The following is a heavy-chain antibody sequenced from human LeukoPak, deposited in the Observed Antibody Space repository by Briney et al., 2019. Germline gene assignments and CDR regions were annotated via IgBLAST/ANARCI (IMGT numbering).Heavy chain of an antibody. V-gene: IGHV3-7*01. CDR3: ARATVLMVYAILVDAFDI. Sequence: GGSLRLSCAASGFTFSSYWMSWVRQAPGKGLEWVANIKQDGSEKYYVDSVKGRFTISRDNAKNSLYLQMNSLRAEDTAVYYCARATVLMVYAILVDAFDIWGQGTMVTVSS. CDR1: GFTFSSYW. CDR2: IKQDGSEK. J-gene: IGHJ3*02. D-gene: IGHD2-8*01.